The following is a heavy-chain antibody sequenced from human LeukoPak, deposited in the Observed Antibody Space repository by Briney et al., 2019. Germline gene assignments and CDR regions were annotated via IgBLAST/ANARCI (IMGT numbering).Heavy chain of an antibody. CDR1: GFTVITYY. Sequence: GGSLRLSCAAPGFTVITYYMSWVRQAPGKGLECVSVIYSGGSTYYADSVKGRFTVSRDNSKNTLYLQMNSLRDEDTAMYYCARGLGYCTSTNCLLPFDYWGQGTLVTVSS. J-gene: IGHJ4*02. D-gene: IGHD2-2*01. CDR2: IYSGGST. CDR3: ARGLGYCTSTNCLLPFDY. V-gene: IGHV3-53*01.